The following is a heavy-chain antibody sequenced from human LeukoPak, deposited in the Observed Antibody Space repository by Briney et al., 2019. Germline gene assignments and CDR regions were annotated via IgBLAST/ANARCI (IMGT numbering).Heavy chain of an antibody. V-gene: IGHV3-23*01. CDR1: GFTFSSYA. D-gene: IGHD3-3*01. Sequence: PGGSLRLSCAASGFTFSSYAMSWVRQAPGKGLEWVLAISGSGGSTYYADSVKGRFTISRDNSKNTLYLQMNTLRAEDTAVYYCASDVLRFLEWPLLDPWGQGTLVAVSS. J-gene: IGHJ5*02. CDR2: ISGSGGST. CDR3: ASDVLRFLEWPLLDP.